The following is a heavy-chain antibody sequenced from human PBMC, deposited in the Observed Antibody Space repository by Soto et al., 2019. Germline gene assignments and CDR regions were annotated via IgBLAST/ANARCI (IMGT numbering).Heavy chain of an antibody. V-gene: IGHV3-23*01. Sequence: GGSLRLSCAASGFTFTSYAMSWVRQAPGKGLEWVSIVSSSGARTYYADSVKGRFTISRDNSKNTVDLQMNSLRAEDTAVYYCVKGIMATNSNQFSDYWGQGT. CDR1: GFTFTSYA. D-gene: IGHD5-12*01. CDR3: VKGIMATNSNQFSDY. CDR2: VSSSGART. J-gene: IGHJ4*02.